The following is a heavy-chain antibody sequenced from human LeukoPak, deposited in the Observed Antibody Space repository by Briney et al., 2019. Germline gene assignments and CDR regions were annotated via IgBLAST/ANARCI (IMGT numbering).Heavy chain of an antibody. D-gene: IGHD1-26*01. CDR1: GYTFTSYA. V-gene: IGHV1-3*01. Sequence: ASVKVSCKASGYTFTSYAMHWVRQAPGQRLEWMGWINAGNGNTKYSQKFQGRVTITRDTSASTAYMELSSLRSEDTAVYYCARDRGSYPDAFDIWGQGTMVTVSS. CDR2: INAGNGNT. CDR3: ARDRGSYPDAFDI. J-gene: IGHJ3*02.